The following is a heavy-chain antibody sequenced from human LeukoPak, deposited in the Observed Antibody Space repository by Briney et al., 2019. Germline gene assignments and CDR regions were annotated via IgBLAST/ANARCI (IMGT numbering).Heavy chain of an antibody. J-gene: IGHJ4*02. D-gene: IGHD2-2*01. CDR1: GFTFSNYG. V-gene: IGHV3-23*01. CDR2: ISGSGSDK. Sequence: PGGSLRLSCAASGFTFSNYGMRWVRQPPGKGLEWVSGISGSGSDKYYADSVKGRFTISRDTSKNTLYLQMNSLRGDDTAVYFCAIFPIVAVPGAMQDLDFWGQGTLVTVSS. CDR3: AIFPIVAVPGAMQDLDF.